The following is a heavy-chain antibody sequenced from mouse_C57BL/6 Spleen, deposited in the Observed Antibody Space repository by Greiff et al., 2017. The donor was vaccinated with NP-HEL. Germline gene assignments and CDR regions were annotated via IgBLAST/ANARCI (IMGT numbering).Heavy chain of an antibody. J-gene: IGHJ2*01. Sequence: QVQLQQSGPELVKPGASVKISCKASGYAFSSSWMNWVKQRLGKGLEWIGRIYPGDGDTNYNGKFKGKATLTADKSSSTAYMQLSSLTSEDSAVYFCARERYDYDVRDFDYWGQGTTLTVSS. CDR2: IYPGDGDT. D-gene: IGHD2-4*01. CDR3: ARERYDYDVRDFDY. V-gene: IGHV1-82*01. CDR1: GYAFSSSW.